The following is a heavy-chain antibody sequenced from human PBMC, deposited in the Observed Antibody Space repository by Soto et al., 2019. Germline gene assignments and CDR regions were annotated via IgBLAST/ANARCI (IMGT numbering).Heavy chain of an antibody. CDR2: INPNSGGT. CDR1: GYAFTGYY. V-gene: IGHV1-2*04. J-gene: IGHJ4*02. Sequence: ASVKVSCKASGYAFTGYYMHWVRQAPGQGLEWMGWINPNSGGTNYAQKFQGWVTMTRDTSISTAYMELSRLRSDDTAVYYCATDYGDSSFDYWGQGTLVTVSS. CDR3: ATDYGDSSFDY. D-gene: IGHD4-17*01.